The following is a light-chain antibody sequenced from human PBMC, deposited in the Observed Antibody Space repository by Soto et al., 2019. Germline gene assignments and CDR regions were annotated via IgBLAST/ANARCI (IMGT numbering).Light chain of an antibody. V-gene: IGKV3-15*01. CDR2: GTS. Sequence: EIVMTQSPVTLSVSPGERATLSCRASQSVSSNLAWYQQKPGQAPRLLIYGTSTRATGIPARFSASGSGTEFTLTISSLQSEDFAVYYCQQYNNWLWTFGQGTKVDIK. CDR1: QSVSSN. CDR3: QQYNNWLWT. J-gene: IGKJ1*01.